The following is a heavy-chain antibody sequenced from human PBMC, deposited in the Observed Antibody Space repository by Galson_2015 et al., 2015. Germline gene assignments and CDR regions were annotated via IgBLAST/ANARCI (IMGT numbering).Heavy chain of an antibody. CDR2: ISSSGSTI. J-gene: IGHJ2*01. CDR3: ARVSGGYNTYWYFDL. V-gene: IGHV3-11*01. Sequence: SLRLSCAASGLIFSDYYMSWIRQAPGKGLEWLSYISSSGSTIYYADSVKGRFTISRDNAKNSLYLQMNSLRAEDTAVYYCARVSGGYNTYWYFDLWGRGTLVTVSS. D-gene: IGHD5-24*01. CDR1: GLIFSDYY.